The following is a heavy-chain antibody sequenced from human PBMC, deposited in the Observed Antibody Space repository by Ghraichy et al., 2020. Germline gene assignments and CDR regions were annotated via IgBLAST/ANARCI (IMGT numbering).Heavy chain of an antibody. V-gene: IGHV6-1*01. Sequence: SQTLSLTCAISGDSVSSNSATWNWIRQSPSRGLEWLGRTYYRSKWYNDYAVSVKSRITINPDTSKNQFSLQLNSVTPEDTAVYYCARVPRIAVAGTNYYYGMDVWGQGTTVTVSS. D-gene: IGHD6-19*01. J-gene: IGHJ6*02. CDR1: GDSVSSNSAT. CDR2: TYYRSKWYN. CDR3: ARVPRIAVAGTNYYYGMDV.